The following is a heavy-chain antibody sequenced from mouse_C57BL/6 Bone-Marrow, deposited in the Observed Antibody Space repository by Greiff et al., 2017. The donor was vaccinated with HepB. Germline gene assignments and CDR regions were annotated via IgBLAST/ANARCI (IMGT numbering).Heavy chain of an antibody. CDR3: ARGDLWYFDV. D-gene: IGHD3-3*01. CDR2: IDPSDSYT. V-gene: IGHV1-50*01. Sequence: VQLQQPGAGLVKPGASVKLSCKASGYTFTSYWMQWVKQRPGQGLEWIGEIDPSDSYTNYNQKFKGKATLTVDTSSSTAYMQLSSLTSEDSAVYYCARGDLWYFDVWGTGTTVTVSS. CDR1: GYTFTSYW. J-gene: IGHJ1*03.